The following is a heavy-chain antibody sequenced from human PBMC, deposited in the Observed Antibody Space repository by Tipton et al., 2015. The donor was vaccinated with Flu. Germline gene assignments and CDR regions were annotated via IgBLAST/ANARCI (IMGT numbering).Heavy chain of an antibody. CDR2: IYYSGST. D-gene: IGHD3-10*01. J-gene: IGHJ4*02. Sequence: TLSLTCAVYGGSFSSYYWSWIRQPPGKGLEWIGYIYYSGSTNYSPSLKSRVTISVDTSKNQFSLKLSSVTAADTAVYYCARDQNGSGKLDYWGQGTLVTVSS. CDR1: GGSFSSYY. V-gene: IGHV4-59*01. CDR3: ARDQNGSGKLDY.